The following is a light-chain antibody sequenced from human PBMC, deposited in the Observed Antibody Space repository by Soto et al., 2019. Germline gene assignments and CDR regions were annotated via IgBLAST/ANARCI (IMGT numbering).Light chain of an antibody. Sequence: DIQMTQSPSTLSASVGDRVTITCRASQSISSWLAWYQQKPGQAPKLLIYKASSLESGVPSKFSGSGSGTEYALTMSSLQPDDFATYYCQQYNSDPWTFGQGTKEEIK. CDR1: QSISSW. J-gene: IGKJ1*01. CDR2: KAS. CDR3: QQYNSDPWT. V-gene: IGKV1-5*03.